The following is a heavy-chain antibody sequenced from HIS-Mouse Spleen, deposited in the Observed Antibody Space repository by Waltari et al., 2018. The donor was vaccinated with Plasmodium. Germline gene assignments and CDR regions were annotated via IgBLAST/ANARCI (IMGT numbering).Heavy chain of an antibody. D-gene: IGHD6-6*01. CDR2: IGTAGDT. Sequence: EVQLVESGGGLVQPGGSLRLSCAASGFTFSSYDMHWVRQATGKGLDGVSAIGTAGDTYYPGSFKGRFTISRENAKNSLYLQMNSLRAGDTAVYYCARGPTYSSSYYFDYWGQGTLVTVSS. V-gene: IGHV3-13*01. CDR3: ARGPTYSSSYYFDY. J-gene: IGHJ4*02. CDR1: GFTFSSYD.